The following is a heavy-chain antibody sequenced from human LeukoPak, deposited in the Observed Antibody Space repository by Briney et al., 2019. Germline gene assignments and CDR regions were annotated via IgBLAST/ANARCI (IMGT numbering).Heavy chain of an antibody. CDR3: ARGLYSGYAY. J-gene: IGHJ4*02. Sequence: GSLRLSCAASGFTFSSYSMNWVRQAPGKGLEWVSSISSGSSYIYYADSVKGRFTISRDNAKNPLYLQMNSLRAKDTAVYYCARGLYSGYAYWGQGTLVTVSS. D-gene: IGHD5-12*01. CDR1: GFTFSSYS. CDR2: ISSGSSYI. V-gene: IGHV3-21*01.